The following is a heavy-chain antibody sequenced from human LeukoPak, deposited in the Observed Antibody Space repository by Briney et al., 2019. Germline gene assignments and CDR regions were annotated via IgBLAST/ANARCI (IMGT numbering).Heavy chain of an antibody. CDR1: GFTFSSYA. J-gene: IGHJ4*02. CDR2: ISYDGSNK. D-gene: IGHD4-11*01. CDR3: ARSGPLQSSASPFFDY. V-gene: IGHV3-30*04. Sequence: GGSLRLSCAASGFTFSSYAMHWVRQAPGKGLEWVAVISYDGSNKYYADSVKGRFTISRDNSKNTLYLQMNSLRAEDTAVYYCARSGPLQSSASPFFDYWGQGTLVTVSS.